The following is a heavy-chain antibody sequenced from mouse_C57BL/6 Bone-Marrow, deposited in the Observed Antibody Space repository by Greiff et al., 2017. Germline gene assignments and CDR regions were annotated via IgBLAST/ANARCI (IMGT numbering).Heavy chain of an antibody. Sequence: QVQLQQPGAELVKPGASVKVSCKASGFTFTSYWMHWVKQRPGQGLEWIGRIHPSDSDTNYNQKFKGKATLTVDKSSSTAYMQLSSLTSEDSAVCYCAINFITFAYWGQGTLVTVSA. D-gene: IGHD1-1*01. J-gene: IGHJ3*01. CDR1: GFTFTSYW. CDR3: AINFITFAY. CDR2: IHPSDSDT. V-gene: IGHV1-74*01.